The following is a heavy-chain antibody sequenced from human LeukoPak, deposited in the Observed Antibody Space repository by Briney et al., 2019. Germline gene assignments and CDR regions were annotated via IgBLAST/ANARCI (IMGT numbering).Heavy chain of an antibody. CDR2: IASGFQT. CDR3: VREARGYHYTYFDY. V-gene: IGHV3-13*01. D-gene: IGHD5-18*01. Sequence: GGSLRLSCTASGFTLGSHDMHWVRQTTGEGLEWVAAIASGFQTFYAGSVKGRFTVSREGAKNSLYLQMNSLRAGDTAVYYCVREARGYHYTYFDYWGQGTLVTVSS. J-gene: IGHJ4*02. CDR1: GFTLGSHD.